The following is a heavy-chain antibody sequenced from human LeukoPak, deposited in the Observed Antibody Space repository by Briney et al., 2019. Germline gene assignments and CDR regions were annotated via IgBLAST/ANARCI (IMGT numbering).Heavy chain of an antibody. J-gene: IGHJ4*02. Sequence: ASVKVSCKASGYTFTSYGISWVRQAPGQGLEWMGWIGADNGNTNYAQKFQGRVTMTTDTSTGTAYMELRGLGSDDTAVYYCARAEIHHYDNYGFYSYYFDCWGQGTLVSVSS. CDR3: ARAEIHHYDNYGFYSYYFDC. D-gene: IGHD3-3*01. CDR2: IGADNGNT. V-gene: IGHV1-18*01. CDR1: GYTFTSYG.